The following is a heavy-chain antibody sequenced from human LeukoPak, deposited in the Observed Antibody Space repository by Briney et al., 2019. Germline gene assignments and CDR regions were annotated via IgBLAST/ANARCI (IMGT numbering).Heavy chain of an antibody. D-gene: IGHD3/OR15-3a*01. V-gene: IGHV4-34*01. CDR2: INHSGST. J-gene: IGHJ4*02. CDR3: ARWRYWTFDY. CDR1: GGSFSGYY. Sequence: TSETLSLTCAVYGGSFSGYYWSWIRQPPGKGLEWIGEINHSGSTNYNPSLKSRVTISVDTSKNQFSLKLSSVTAADTAVYYCARWRYWTFDYWGQRTLVTVSS.